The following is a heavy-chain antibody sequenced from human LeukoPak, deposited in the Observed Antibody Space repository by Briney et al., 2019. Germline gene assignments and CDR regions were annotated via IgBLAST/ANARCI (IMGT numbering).Heavy chain of an antibody. D-gene: IGHD2-2*01. V-gene: IGHV5-51*01. Sequence: GESLKVSCKGSGYSFTSYWIGWVRQMPGKGLEWTGIIYPGDSDTRYSPSFQGQVTISADKSISTAYLQWSSLKASDTAMYYCARGQAIVVVPAAHDAFDIWGQGTMVTVSS. CDR1: GYSFTSYW. CDR3: ARGQAIVVVPAAHDAFDI. J-gene: IGHJ3*02. CDR2: IYPGDSDT.